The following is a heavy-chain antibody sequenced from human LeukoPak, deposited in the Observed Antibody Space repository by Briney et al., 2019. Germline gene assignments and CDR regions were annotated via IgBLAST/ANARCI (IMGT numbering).Heavy chain of an antibody. D-gene: IGHD3-9*01. CDR2: ISWNSGSI. Sequence: GGSLRLSCAASGFTFDDYALHWARQAPGKGLEWVSGISWNSGSIGYADSVKGRFTISRDNAKNSLYLQMNSLRAEDTALYYCAKDKRDILTGYNWFDPWGQGTLVTVSS. CDR3: AKDKRDILTGYNWFDP. V-gene: IGHV3-9*01. J-gene: IGHJ5*02. CDR1: GFTFDDYA.